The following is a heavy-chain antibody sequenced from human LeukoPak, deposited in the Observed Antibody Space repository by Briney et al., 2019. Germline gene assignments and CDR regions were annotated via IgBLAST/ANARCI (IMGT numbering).Heavy chain of an antibody. CDR2: ISYDGSNK. CDR1: GFTFSSYG. J-gene: IGHJ4*02. CDR3: AKQKGRAVAAYDY. V-gene: IGHV3-30*18. D-gene: IGHD6-19*01. Sequence: GGSLRLSCAASGFTFSSYGMHRVRQAPAKGLEWVAVISYDGSNKYYADSVKGRFTISRDNSKNTLYLQMNSLRAEDTAVYYCAKQKGRAVAAYDYWGQGTLVTVSS.